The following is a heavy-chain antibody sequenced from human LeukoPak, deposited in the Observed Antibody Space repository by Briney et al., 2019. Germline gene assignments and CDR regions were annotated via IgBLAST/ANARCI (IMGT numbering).Heavy chain of an antibody. CDR1: GYTFTRYY. J-gene: IGHJ4*02. D-gene: IGHD3-22*01. CDR2: INPSGGST. CDR3: ARGPDSSGYPFDY. V-gene: IGHV1-46*01. Sequence: ASVKVSCKASGYTFTRYYVDWVRQAPGQGLEWLGVINPSGGSTSYAQKFQGRVTMTRDMSTSTVYMELSSLRSEDTAVYDCARGPDSSGYPFDYWGQGTLVTVSS.